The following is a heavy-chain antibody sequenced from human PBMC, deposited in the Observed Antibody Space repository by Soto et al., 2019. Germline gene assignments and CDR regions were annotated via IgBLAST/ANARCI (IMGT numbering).Heavy chain of an antibody. D-gene: IGHD4-4*01. J-gene: IGHJ6*02. CDR1: DYTFTDYG. CDR2: ISAYNGNT. CDR3: ARGYGNYPHYYFGMDV. V-gene: IGHV1-18*04. Sequence: SVKVSCKASDYTFTDYGISWVRQAPGQGLEWMGWISAYNGNTNYAQKLQDRVTMTTDTSTSTAYVEVRSLRSDDTAVYYCARGYGNYPHYYFGMDVWGQGTTVTVSS.